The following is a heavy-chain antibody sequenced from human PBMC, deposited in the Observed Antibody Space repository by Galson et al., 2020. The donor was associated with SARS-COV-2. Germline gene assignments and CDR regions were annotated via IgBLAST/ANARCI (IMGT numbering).Heavy chain of an antibody. CDR1: GGSFSGYS. CDR3: ASGYRGVVHSPVLGLGPFYSDYYLGV. CDR2: VNAGGNT. D-gene: IGHD3-10*01. Sequence: SETLSLTCAVYGGSFSGYSWTWIRLPPGKGLEWIGAVNAGGNTNYSPSPRRRVTISADTSKNQFSLNLRSVTAADTALYYCASGYRGVVHSPVLGLGPFYSDYYLGVWAEGTTVTVSS. V-gene: IGHV4-34*01. J-gene: IGHJ6*03.